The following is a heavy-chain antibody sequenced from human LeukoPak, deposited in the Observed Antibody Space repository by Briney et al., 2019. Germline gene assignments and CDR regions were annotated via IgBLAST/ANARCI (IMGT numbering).Heavy chain of an antibody. V-gene: IGHV3-43D*03. J-gene: IGHJ6*03. Sequence: PGGSLRLSCAASGFTFDDYAMHWVRQAPGKGLEWVSLISWDGGSTYYADSVKGRFTISRDNSKNSLYLQMNSLRAEDTALYYCAKDSATWIQLWLGYMDVWGKGTTVTVSS. D-gene: IGHD5-18*01. CDR1: GFTFDDYA. CDR3: AKDSATWIQLWLGYMDV. CDR2: ISWDGGST.